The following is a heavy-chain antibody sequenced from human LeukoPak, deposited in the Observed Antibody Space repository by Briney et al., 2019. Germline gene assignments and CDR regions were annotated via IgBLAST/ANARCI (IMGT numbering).Heavy chain of an antibody. Sequence: SETLSLTCKVSGGSFGSFSWSWIRQPPGKGLEGMGYIYYSGSTNYNPSLKSRVTISVDTSKNQFSLKLSSVTAADTAVYYCARGGDSSSWYFSVWFDLWGQGTLVTVSS. CDR3: ARGGDSSSWYFSVWFDL. J-gene: IGHJ5*02. CDR2: IYYSGST. CDR1: GGSFGSFS. V-gene: IGHV4-59*01. D-gene: IGHD6-13*01.